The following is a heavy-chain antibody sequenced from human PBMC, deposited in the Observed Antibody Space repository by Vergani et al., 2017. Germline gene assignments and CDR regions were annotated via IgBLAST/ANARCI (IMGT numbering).Heavy chain of an antibody. CDR1: GYTFTSYD. V-gene: IGHV1-8*02. CDR3: ARGTPDFDY. Sequence: QVQLVQSGAEVKKPGASVKVSCKASGYTFTSYDINWVRQATGQGLEWMGWMNPNSGNTGYAQKFQGRVTMTTDTSTSTAYMELRSLRSDDTAVYYCARGTPDFDYWGQGTLVTVSS. CDR2: MNPNSGNT. J-gene: IGHJ4*02.